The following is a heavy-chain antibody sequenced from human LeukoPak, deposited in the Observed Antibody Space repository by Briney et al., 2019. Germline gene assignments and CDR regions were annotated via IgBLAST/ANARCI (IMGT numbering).Heavy chain of an antibody. J-gene: IGHJ1*01. CDR3: ATFRITMVRGVIIIPEYFQH. Sequence: ASVKVSCKVSGYTLTELSMHWVRQAPGKGLEWMGGFDPEDGETIYAQKFQGRVTMTEDTSTDTAYMELSSLRSEDTAVYYCATFRITMVRGVIIIPEYFQHWGQGTLVTVSS. V-gene: IGHV1-24*01. D-gene: IGHD3-10*01. CDR1: GYTLTELS. CDR2: FDPEDGET.